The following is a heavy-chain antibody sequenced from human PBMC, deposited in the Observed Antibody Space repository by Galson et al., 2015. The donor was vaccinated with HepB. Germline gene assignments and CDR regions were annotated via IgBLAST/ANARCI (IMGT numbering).Heavy chain of an antibody. J-gene: IGHJ4*02. CDR1: GYTFTRYG. V-gene: IGHV1-18*01. D-gene: IGHD5-24*01. CDR3: ARGGMATVGGPTFDY. CDR2: INTNNGSP. Sequence: SVKVSCKASGYTFTRYGISWVRRAPGQGLEWMGWINTNNGSPNYARNHQGRVTMATDTSTSTAYMELRRLTPDDTAVYYCARGGMATVGGPTFDYWGQGTLVTVSS.